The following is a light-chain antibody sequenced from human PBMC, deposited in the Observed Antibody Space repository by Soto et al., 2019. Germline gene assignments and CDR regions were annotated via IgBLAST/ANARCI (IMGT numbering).Light chain of an antibody. Sequence: QSALTQPASVSGSPGQSITISCTGTSSDVGSYNLVSWYQQHPGKAPKLMIYEGSKRPSGVSNRFSGSKSGNTASLTISGLQAEHEADHYCCSYAGSSTWVFGGGTKLTVL. V-gene: IGLV2-23*01. CDR2: EGS. CDR1: SSDVGSYNL. CDR3: CSYAGSSTWV. J-gene: IGLJ3*02.